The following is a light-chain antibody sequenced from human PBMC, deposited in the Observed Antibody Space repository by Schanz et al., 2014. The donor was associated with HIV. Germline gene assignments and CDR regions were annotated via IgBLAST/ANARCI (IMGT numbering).Light chain of an antibody. V-gene: IGKV3-11*01. J-gene: IGKJ5*01. Sequence: EIVLTQSPATLSLSPGERATLSCRASQSVSSYLAWYQQKPGQAPRLLIFDASKRATGIPARFSGSGSGTDFTLTISSLEPEDLAVYYCQQYNKWPPGAITFGQGTRLEIK. CDR1: QSVSSY. CDR3: QQYNKWPPGAIT. CDR2: DAS.